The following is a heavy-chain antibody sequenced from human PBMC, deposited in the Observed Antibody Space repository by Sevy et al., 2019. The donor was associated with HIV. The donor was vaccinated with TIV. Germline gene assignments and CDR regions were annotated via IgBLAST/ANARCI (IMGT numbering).Heavy chain of an antibody. CDR2: ITSSGGST. CDR1: RFTFSAYA. D-gene: IGHD3-10*01. Sequence: GGSLRLSCAASRFTFSAYAMSWVRQAPGKGLEWVSCITSSGGSTYYSDSVKGRFSISRDTSKNTLYLQMNSLRAEDTAVYYCATLRGGLYGSGYFQNWGHGTQVTVSS. V-gene: IGHV3-23*01. CDR3: ATLRGGLYGSGYFQN. J-gene: IGHJ1*01.